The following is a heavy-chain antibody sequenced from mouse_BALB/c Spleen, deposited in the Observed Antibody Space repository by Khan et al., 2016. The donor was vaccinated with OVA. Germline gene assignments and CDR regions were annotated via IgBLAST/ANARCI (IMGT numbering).Heavy chain of an antibody. J-gene: IGHJ4*01. D-gene: IGHD2-12*01. CDR2: INTHSGVP. CDR3: ARGGAAYYKNDGGAMDY. V-gene: IGHV9-4*02. Sequence: LVESGPELKRPGETVRISCMASGYTFTNAGMQWVQKMPGKGLKWIGWINTHSGVPKYAEAFKGRFAFSLDTSATTAYLQITNLKNEDTATYFCARGGAAYYKNDGGAMDYWGQGTSVTVSS. CDR1: GYTFTNAG.